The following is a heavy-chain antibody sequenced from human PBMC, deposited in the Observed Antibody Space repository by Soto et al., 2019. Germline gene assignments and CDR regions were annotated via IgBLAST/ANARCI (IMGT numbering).Heavy chain of an antibody. D-gene: IGHD5-18*01. CDR3: ARDSAMVIGGFDY. J-gene: IGHJ4*02. CDR1: GGSISSGGYY. Sequence: SETLSLTCTVSGGSISSGGYYWSWIRQHPGKGLEWIGYIYYSGSTYYNPSLKSRVTISVDTSKNQFSLKLSSVTAADTAVYYCARDSAMVIGGFDYWGQGTLVTVSS. V-gene: IGHV4-31*03. CDR2: IYYSGST.